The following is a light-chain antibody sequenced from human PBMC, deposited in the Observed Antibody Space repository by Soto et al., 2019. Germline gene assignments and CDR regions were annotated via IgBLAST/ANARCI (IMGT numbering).Light chain of an antibody. J-gene: IGKJ4*01. Sequence: EIVLTQSPGTLSLSPGERATLSCRASHSVSSRYLAWYQHKPGQAPRLLIYGASSRATGIQDRFSGSGSGTDFTLTISRLEPEDFALYYCQQYGRAPPFTFGGGTKVEIK. CDR1: HSVSSRY. CDR3: QQYGRAPPFT. V-gene: IGKV3-20*01. CDR2: GAS.